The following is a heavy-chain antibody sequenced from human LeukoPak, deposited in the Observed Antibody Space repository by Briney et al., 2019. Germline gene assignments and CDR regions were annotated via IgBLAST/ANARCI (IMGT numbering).Heavy chain of an antibody. J-gene: IGHJ4*02. CDR1: GFTFSSYA. V-gene: IGHV3-7*03. Sequence: GGSLRLSCVASGFTFSSYAMHWVRQAPGKGLEWVANIKQDGSEKYYVDSVKGRFTISRDNAKNSLYLQMNSLRAEDTAVYYCASVLWFGGIFFDYWGQGTLVTVSS. CDR2: IKQDGSEK. CDR3: ASVLWFGGIFFDY. D-gene: IGHD3-10*01.